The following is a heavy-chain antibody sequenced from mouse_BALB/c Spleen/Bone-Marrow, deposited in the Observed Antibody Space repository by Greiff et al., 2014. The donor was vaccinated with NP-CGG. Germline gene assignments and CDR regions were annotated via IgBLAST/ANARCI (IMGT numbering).Heavy chain of an antibody. CDR1: GYTFTNYW. CDR2: IGPSDSYT. V-gene: IGHV1-69*02. CDR3: ARGRTTVVSDY. J-gene: IGHJ2*02. D-gene: IGHD1-1*01. Sequence: VQLQQSGAEVVKPGASVKVSCKASGYTFTNYWMQWVKQRPGQGLEWIGEIGPSDSYTNYNQDFKGKATLTVDKSSSTAYMQLSSLTSEDSAVYYCARGRTTVVSDYWGQGTSLTVSS.